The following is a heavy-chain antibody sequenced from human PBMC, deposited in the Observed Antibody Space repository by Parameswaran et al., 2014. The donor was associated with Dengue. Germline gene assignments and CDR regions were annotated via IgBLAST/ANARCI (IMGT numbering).Heavy chain of an antibody. CDR3: ARRDIVVAPVASLPYNWFDP. Sequence: VRQAPGKGLEWIGRIYTSGSTNYNPSLKSRVTISVDTSKNQFSLKLSSVTAADTAVYYCARRDIVVAPVASLPYNWFDPWGQGTLVTVSS. J-gene: IGHJ5*02. D-gene: IGHD2-2*01. V-gene: IGHV4-61*02. CDR2: IYTSGST.